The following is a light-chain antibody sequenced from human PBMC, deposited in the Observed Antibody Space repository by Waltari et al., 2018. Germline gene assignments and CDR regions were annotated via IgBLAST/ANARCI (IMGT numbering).Light chain of an antibody. CDR2: AAY. V-gene: IGKV1-39*01. CDR3: QQSYSTPIT. J-gene: IGKJ5*01. Sequence: DIQMTQSPSSLSASVGDRVTITCRASQSISSCLNWYQQKPGKAPKLLIYAAYSAQSGVPSRFSGSGYGTDFTLTISSLQPEDFATYYCQQSYSTPITFGQGTRLEIK. CDR1: QSISSC.